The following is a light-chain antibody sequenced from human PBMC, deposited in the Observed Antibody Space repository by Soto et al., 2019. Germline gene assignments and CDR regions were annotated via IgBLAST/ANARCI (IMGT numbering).Light chain of an antibody. Sequence: QSVLTQPPSASGTPGQRVTISGSGSNSNIGSNPVHWYQQFPGTAPKVLIYSNYQRPSGVPDRFSGSKSGTSASLAISGLQSEDEADYYCAAWDDRLSDLLFGGGTQATVL. CDR2: SNY. CDR3: AAWDDRLSDLL. J-gene: IGLJ2*01. V-gene: IGLV1-44*01. CDR1: NSNIGSNP.